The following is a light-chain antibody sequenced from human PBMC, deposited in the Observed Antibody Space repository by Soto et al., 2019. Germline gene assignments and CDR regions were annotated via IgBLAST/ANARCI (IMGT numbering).Light chain of an antibody. Sequence: VLTQPPSASGTPGQRVTISCSGSTSNIGRTTVNWYQQLPGTAPKLLIYIDNQRPSGVPERFSGSKSGTSASLAVTGLQSEDEATYYCATWDDSLNGPVFGGGTQLTVL. CDR3: ATWDDSLNGPV. J-gene: IGLJ2*01. CDR2: IDN. CDR1: TSNIGRTT. V-gene: IGLV1-44*01.